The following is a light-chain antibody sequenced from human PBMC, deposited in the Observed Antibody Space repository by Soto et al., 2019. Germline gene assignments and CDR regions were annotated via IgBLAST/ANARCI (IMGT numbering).Light chain of an antibody. CDR3: QQYDTSPRT. Sequence: EMVLTQSPGTLSLSPGERATISSRASQTVNSIYLAWYQQKPGQAPRLLIYGTSNRATGIPDRFSGSGSGTDFTLTISRLQPEDFAVYYCQQYDTSPRTFGQGTKVEIK. CDR1: QTVNSIY. CDR2: GTS. J-gene: IGKJ1*01. V-gene: IGKV3-20*01.